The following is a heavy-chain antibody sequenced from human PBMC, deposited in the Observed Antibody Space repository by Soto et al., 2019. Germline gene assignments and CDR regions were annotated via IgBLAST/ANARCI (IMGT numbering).Heavy chain of an antibody. CDR3: ARDVSPGSGPYYLDAFAM. Sequence: EVQLVESGGGLVQPGESLRLSCAASGFTFSDYWMTWVRQAPGKGLEWVANIKKDESTKYYLDSVRGRFTISRDNARNSLYLQMDSLRAEDTALYYCARDVSPGSGPYYLDAFAMWGQGTMVTVSS. J-gene: IGHJ3*02. D-gene: IGHD3-22*01. CDR2: IKKDESTK. CDR1: GFTFSDYW. V-gene: IGHV3-7*05.